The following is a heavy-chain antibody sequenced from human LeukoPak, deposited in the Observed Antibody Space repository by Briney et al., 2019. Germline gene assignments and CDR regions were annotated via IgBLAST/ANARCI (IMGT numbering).Heavy chain of an antibody. D-gene: IGHD6-13*01. CDR3: ARRFQQQLVLGAFDI. V-gene: IGHV1-2*02. J-gene: IGHJ3*02. CDR1: GYTFTGYY. Sequence: GASVSVSCKASGYTFTGYYMHWVRQAPGEGVEWMGWINPNSGGTNYAQKFQGRVTMTSDTSISTAYMGLSRLRSDDTAVYYCARRFQQQLVLGAFDIWGQGTMVTVSS. CDR2: INPNSGGT.